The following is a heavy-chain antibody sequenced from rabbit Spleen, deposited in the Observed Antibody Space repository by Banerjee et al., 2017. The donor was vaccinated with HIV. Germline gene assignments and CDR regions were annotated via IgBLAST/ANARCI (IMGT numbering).Heavy chain of an antibody. Sequence: EESGGGLVKPGASLTLTCTASGVSFSFSSYMCWVRQAPGKGLEWIACINAATAKPVYATWAKGRFTISRTSSTTVTLRMTSLTAADTATYFCARDLVGVIGWNFYLWGPGTLVTVS. V-gene: IGHV1S40*01. CDR2: INAATAKP. CDR1: GVSFSFSSY. D-gene: IGHD1-1*01. J-gene: IGHJ4*01. CDR3: ARDLVGVIGWNFYL.